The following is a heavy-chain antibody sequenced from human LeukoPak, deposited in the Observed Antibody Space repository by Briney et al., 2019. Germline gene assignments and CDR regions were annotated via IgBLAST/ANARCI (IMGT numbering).Heavy chain of an antibody. J-gene: IGHJ3*02. D-gene: IGHD3-22*01. V-gene: IGHV3-53*01. Sequence: GGSLRLSCAASGFTVSSNYMSWVRQAPGKGLEWVSVIYSGGSTYYADSVKGRFTISRDNSKNTLYLQMNSLRAEDTAVYYCARELSDYYDSSTGAFDIWGQGTMVTVSS. CDR3: ARELSDYYDSSTGAFDI. CDR1: GFTVSSNY. CDR2: IYSGGST.